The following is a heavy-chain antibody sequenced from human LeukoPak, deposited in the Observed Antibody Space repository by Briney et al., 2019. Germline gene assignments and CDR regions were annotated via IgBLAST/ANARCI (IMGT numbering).Heavy chain of an antibody. J-gene: IGHJ3*02. CDR3: ARDYYYDSSGYHDAFGI. Sequence: GGSLRLSCAASGFTFSSYGMHWVRQAPGKGLEWVAVVWYDGSNKYYADSVKGRFTISRDNSKNTLYLQMNSLRAEDTAVYYCARDYYYDSSGYHDAFGIWGQGTMVTVSS. D-gene: IGHD3-22*01. CDR2: VWYDGSNK. V-gene: IGHV3-33*01. CDR1: GFTFSSYG.